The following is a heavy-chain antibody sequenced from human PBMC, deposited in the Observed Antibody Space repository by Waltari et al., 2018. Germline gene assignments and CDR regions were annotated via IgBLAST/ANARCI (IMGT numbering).Heavy chain of an antibody. D-gene: IGHD3-3*01. V-gene: IGHV1-69-2*01. CDR2: VDPEDGET. Sequence: VKKPGATVKISCKVSGYTFTDYYMHWVQQAPGKGLEWMGLVDPEDGETIYAEKFQGRVTITADTSTDTAYMELSSLRSEDTAVYYCATDAPHYDQTDTRGGYYGMDVWGQGTTVTVSS. J-gene: IGHJ6*02. CDR3: ATDAPHYDQTDTRGGYYGMDV. CDR1: GYTFTDYY.